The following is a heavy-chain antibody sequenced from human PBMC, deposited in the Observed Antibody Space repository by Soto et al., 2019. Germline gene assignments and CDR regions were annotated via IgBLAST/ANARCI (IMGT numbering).Heavy chain of an antibody. Sequence: QVQLVQSGAEVKKPGASVKVSCKASGYTFTSYGISWVRQAPGQGLEWMGWISAYNGNTNYAQKLQGRVTRTTDTSTSTAYMELRSLRSDDTAVYYCARDIWGEMATTYYYYYGMDVWGQGTTVTVSS. D-gene: IGHD3-16*01. CDR1: GYTFTSYG. CDR2: ISAYNGNT. CDR3: ARDIWGEMATTYYYYYGMDV. V-gene: IGHV1-18*04. J-gene: IGHJ6*02.